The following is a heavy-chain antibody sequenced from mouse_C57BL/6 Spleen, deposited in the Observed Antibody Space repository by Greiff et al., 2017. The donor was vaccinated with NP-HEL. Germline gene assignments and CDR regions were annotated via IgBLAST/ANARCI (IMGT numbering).Heavy chain of an antibody. V-gene: IGHV1-55*01. CDR1: GYTFTSYW. CDR2: IYPGSGST. CDR3: AIYSNYVYWYFDV. Sequence: VQLQQPGAELVKPGASVQMSCKASGYTFTSYWITWVKQRPGQGLEWIGDIYPGSGSTNYNEKFKSKATLTVDTSSSTAYMPLSSLTSEDSAVYYCAIYSNYVYWYFDVWGTGTTVTVSS. D-gene: IGHD2-5*01. J-gene: IGHJ1*03.